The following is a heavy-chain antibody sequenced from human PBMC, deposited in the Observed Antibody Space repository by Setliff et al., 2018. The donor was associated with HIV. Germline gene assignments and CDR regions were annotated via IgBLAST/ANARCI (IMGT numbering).Heavy chain of an antibody. CDR2: IYPSNGDT. J-gene: IGHJ6*03. Sequence: ASVKVSCKASGYAFTSNYIHWVRQAPGQGLEWMALIYPSNGDTTYAQKFQGRVTMTRNTSISTAYMELSSLRSEDTAVYYCARGLAVAGKSYYDYYYMDVWGKGTTVTVSS. D-gene: IGHD6-19*01. CDR1: GYAFTSNY. V-gene: IGHV1-46*01. CDR3: ARGLAVAGKSYYDYYYMDV.